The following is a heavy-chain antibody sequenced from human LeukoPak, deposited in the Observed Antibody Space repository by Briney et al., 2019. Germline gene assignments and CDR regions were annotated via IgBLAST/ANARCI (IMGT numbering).Heavy chain of an antibody. CDR3: AKALNIGWIGGFDQ. J-gene: IGHJ4*02. D-gene: IGHD3-3*01. CDR2: ISGSGGST. V-gene: IGHV3-23*01. CDR1: GFTFSTYG. Sequence: QPGGSLRLSCAASGFTFSTYGMHWVRQAPGMAPEWVSAISGSGGSTYHADSVKGRFTISRDNSKTTLYLQMNSLRAEDTAIYYCAKALNIGWIGGFDQWGQGTLVTVSS.